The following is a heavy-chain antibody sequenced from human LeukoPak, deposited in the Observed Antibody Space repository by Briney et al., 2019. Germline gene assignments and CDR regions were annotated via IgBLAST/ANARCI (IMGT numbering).Heavy chain of an antibody. V-gene: IGHV1-69*04. Sequence: SVKVSCKASGGTFSSYAISWVRQAPGQGLEWMGRIIPILGIANYAQKFQGRVTITADKSTSTAYMELSSLRSEGTAVYYCARPSSSSQNVWGQGTLVTVSS. CDR2: IIPILGIA. CDR3: ARPSSSSQNV. D-gene: IGHD6-13*01. CDR1: GGTFSSYA. J-gene: IGHJ4*02.